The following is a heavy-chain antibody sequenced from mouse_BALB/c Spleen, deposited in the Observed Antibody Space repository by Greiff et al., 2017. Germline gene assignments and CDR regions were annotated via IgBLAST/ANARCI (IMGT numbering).Heavy chain of an antibody. Sequence: EVQLVESGGGLVQPGGSRKLSCAASGFTFSSFGMHWVRQAPEKGLEWVAYISSGSSTIYYADTVKGRFTISRDNPKNTLFLQMTSLRSEDTAMYYCAREGYYNWGQGTLVTVSA. CDR3: AREGYYN. V-gene: IGHV5-17*02. J-gene: IGHJ3*01. CDR1: GFTFSSFG. CDR2: ISSGSSTI. D-gene: IGHD2-3*01.